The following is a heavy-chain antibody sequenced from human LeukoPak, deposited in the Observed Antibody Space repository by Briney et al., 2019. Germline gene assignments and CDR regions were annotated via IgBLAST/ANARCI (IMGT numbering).Heavy chain of an antibody. Sequence: GESLKISCKGSGYSFTSYWIGWVRQMPGKGLEWTGIIYPGDSDTRYSPSFQGQVTISADKSISTPYLLCSSLKASDTAMYYCARPTSGIQLWDRGYNWFDPWGQGTLVTVSS. V-gene: IGHV5-51*01. CDR2: IYPGDSDT. CDR1: GYSFTSYW. J-gene: IGHJ5*02. CDR3: ARPTSGIQLWDRGYNWFDP. D-gene: IGHD5-18*01.